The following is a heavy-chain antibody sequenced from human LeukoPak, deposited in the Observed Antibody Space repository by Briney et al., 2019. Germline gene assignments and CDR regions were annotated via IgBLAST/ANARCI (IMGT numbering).Heavy chain of an antibody. Sequence: GGSLRLSCAASGLTFTSYAMTWVRQAPGKGLEWVSAISGSGGSTYYADSVKGRFTISRDNSKNTLYLQMNSLRAEDTAVYYCAKDLGPKVVVNPFDYWGQGTLVTVSS. CDR2: ISGSGGST. J-gene: IGHJ4*02. D-gene: IGHD3-22*01. CDR3: AKDLGPKVVVNPFDY. V-gene: IGHV3-23*01. CDR1: GLTFTSYA.